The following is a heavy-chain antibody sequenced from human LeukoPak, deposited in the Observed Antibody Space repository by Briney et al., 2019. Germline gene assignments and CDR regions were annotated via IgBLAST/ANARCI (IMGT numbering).Heavy chain of an antibody. Sequence: PSETLSLTCAVSGGSISSSNWWSWVRQLPGKGLEWIGEIYHSGSTNYNPSLKSRVTISVDKSKNQFSLKLSSVTAADTAVYYCARAKGASIAAAGTGFDYWGQGTLVTVSS. J-gene: IGHJ4*02. V-gene: IGHV4-4*02. D-gene: IGHD6-13*01. CDR3: ARAKGASIAAAGTGFDY. CDR2: IYHSGST. CDR1: GGSISSSNW.